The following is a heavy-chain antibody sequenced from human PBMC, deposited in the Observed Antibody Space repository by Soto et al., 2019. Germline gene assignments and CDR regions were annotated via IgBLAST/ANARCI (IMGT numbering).Heavy chain of an antibody. D-gene: IGHD2-8*01. CDR1: GFTLGTAGLS. V-gene: IGHV2-70*13. Sequence: SGPTLVNPTQTLTLTCTFSGFTLGTAGLSVSWIRQAPGKALEWLAVIDWDGDRFYSASLKTRLSISKDTSKNEVVLTMTNMDPVDTATYFCARSQDGMLYNSYFDFWGQGTLVTVSS. CDR2: IDWDGDR. J-gene: IGHJ4*02. CDR3: ARSQDGMLYNSYFDF.